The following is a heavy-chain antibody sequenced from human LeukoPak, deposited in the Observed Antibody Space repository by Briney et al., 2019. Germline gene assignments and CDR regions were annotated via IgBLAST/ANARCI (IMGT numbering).Heavy chain of an antibody. CDR1: GYTFTSYA. D-gene: IGHD6-13*01. Sequence: ASVKVSCKASGYTFTSYAMNWVRKAPGQGLEWMRWINTNTGNPTYAQGFTGRFVFSLDTSVSTAYLQISSLKAEDTAVYYCAREPLSSSWSYYYYYGMDVWGQGTTVTVSS. J-gene: IGHJ6*02. V-gene: IGHV7-4-1*02. CDR3: AREPLSSSWSYYYYYGMDV. CDR2: INTNTGNP.